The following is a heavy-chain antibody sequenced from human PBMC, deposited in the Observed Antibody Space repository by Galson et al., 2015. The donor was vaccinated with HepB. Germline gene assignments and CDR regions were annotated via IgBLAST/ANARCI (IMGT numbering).Heavy chain of an antibody. CDR1: GGTFNSYD. Sequence: SVKVSCKASGGTFNSYDISWVRQAPGQGLEWLGGIIPIFGTANYAQKFQGRVTITADETTSTAYMELSSLRSEDTAVYYCAIDYYDTSGFDDYYFDYWGQGTLVTVSS. V-gene: IGHV1-69*13. D-gene: IGHD3-22*01. CDR2: IIPIFGTA. CDR3: AIDYYDTSGFDDYYFDY. J-gene: IGHJ4*02.